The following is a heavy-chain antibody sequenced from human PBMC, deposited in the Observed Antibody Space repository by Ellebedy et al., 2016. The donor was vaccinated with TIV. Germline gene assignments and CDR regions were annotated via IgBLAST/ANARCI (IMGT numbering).Heavy chain of an antibody. J-gene: IGHJ2*01. CDR2: IIPIFGTA. CDR3: ARRLYGGNHWYFDL. CDR1: GGTFSSYA. Sequence: ASVKVSCKASGGTFSSYAISWVRQAPGQGLEWMGGIIPIFGTANYAQKFQGRVTITADESTSTAYMELSSLRSEDTAVYYCARRLYGGNHWYFDLWGRGTLVTVSS. V-gene: IGHV1-69*13. D-gene: IGHD4-23*01.